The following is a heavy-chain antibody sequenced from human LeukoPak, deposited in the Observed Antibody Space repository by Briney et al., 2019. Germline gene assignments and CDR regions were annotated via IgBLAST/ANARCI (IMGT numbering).Heavy chain of an antibody. J-gene: IGHJ6*02. CDR3: ARDGAVAGTGDFYGMDV. CDR1: GFTFSNYA. D-gene: IGHD6-19*01. Sequence: PGGSLRLSCAASGFTFSNYAMSWVRQAPGKGLEWVSAISDSGGNTDYADSVKGRFTISRDNSKNTLYLQMNSLRVEDTAVYYCARDGAVAGTGDFYGMDVWGQGTTVTVSS. V-gene: IGHV3-23*01. CDR2: ISDSGGNT.